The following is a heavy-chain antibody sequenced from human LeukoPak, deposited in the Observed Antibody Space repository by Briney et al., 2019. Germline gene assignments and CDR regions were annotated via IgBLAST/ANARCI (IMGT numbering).Heavy chain of an antibody. Sequence: TGGSLRLSCAASGFTFSSYTMNWVRQAPGKGLEWVSSISGSSRHKYYADSVKGRFTISRDNAKNSLYLQMNSLRAEDTAVYYCARTANFAAGYYIDYWGQGTLVTVSS. V-gene: IGHV3-21*01. J-gene: IGHJ4*02. D-gene: IGHD6-13*01. CDR2: ISGSSRHK. CDR3: ARTANFAAGYYIDY. CDR1: GFTFSSYT.